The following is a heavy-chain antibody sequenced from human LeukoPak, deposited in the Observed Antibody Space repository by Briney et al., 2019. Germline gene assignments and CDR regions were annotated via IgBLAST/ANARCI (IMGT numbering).Heavy chain of an antibody. CDR2: IGASGAKT. CDR3: AKAGMSPLFDY. Sequence: PGGSLRLSCAASGFTYSSNVMNWVSQAPGKGLEWVSSIGASGAKTYYADSMKGRFTISRDNSKNTVYLQMNSLRAEDTGVYYCAKAGMSPLFDYRGQGILVTVSS. V-gene: IGHV3-23*01. J-gene: IGHJ4*02. CDR1: GFTYSSNV. D-gene: IGHD1-26*01.